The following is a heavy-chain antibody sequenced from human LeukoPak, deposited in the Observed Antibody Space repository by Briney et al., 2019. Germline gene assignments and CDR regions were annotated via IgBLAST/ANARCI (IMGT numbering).Heavy chain of an antibody. J-gene: IGHJ4*02. CDR1: GGSISSSSYY. CDR3: ARVSLEGSNYFFDY. CDR2: IYYSGST. V-gene: IGHV4-39*07. D-gene: IGHD4-11*01. Sequence: PSETLSLTCTVSGGSISSSSYYWGWIRQPPGKGLEWIGSIYYSGSTYYNPSLKSRVTISVDTSKNQFSLKLSSVTAADTAVYYCARVSLEGSNYFFDYWGQGTLVTVSS.